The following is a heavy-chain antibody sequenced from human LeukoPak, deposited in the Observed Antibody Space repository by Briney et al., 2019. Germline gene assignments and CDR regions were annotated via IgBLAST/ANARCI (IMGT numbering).Heavy chain of an antibody. CDR1: GGTFSSYA. Sequence: ASVKVSCKASGGTFSSYAISWVRQAPGQGLEWMGGIIPIFGTANYAQKFQGRVTITADESTSTAYMELSSLRSEDTAVYYCARRSLAVTGTPDYWGQGTLVTVSS. D-gene: IGHD6-19*01. V-gene: IGHV1-69*13. J-gene: IGHJ4*02. CDR2: IIPIFGTA. CDR3: ARRSLAVTGTPDY.